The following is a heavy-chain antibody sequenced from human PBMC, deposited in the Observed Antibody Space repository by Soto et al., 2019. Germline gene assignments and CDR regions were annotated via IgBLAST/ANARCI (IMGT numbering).Heavy chain of an antibody. D-gene: IGHD1-7*01. J-gene: IGHJ4*02. V-gene: IGHV4-4*02. Sequence: QVQLQESDPGLVKPSGTLSLTCAVSGGSFTSNNWRTWVRQPPGQGLEWIGEIYRTGSTNYNPSLKSRVTISLDKSENQFSLKVTSLTAADTAVYYCASRDPGTSVDYWGQGTLVTVSS. CDR2: IYRTGST. CDR3: ASRDPGTSVDY. CDR1: GGSFTSNNW.